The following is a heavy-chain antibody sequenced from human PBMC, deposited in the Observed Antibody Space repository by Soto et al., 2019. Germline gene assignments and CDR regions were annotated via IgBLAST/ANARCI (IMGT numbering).Heavy chain of an antibody. CDR2: IYYSGST. CDR3: AGPGQANYYGSGSYRGYFQH. CDR1: GGSISSSSYY. Sequence: SETLSLTCTVSGGSISSSSYYWGWIRQPPGKGLEWIGSIYYSGSTYYNPSLTSRVTISVDTSKNQFSLKLSSVPAADTAVYYCAGPGQANYYGSGSYRGYFQHWGQGTLVTVSS. D-gene: IGHD3-10*01. J-gene: IGHJ1*01. V-gene: IGHV4-39*01.